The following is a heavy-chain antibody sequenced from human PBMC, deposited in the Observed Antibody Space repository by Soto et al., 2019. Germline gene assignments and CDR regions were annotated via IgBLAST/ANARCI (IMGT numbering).Heavy chain of an antibody. CDR2: ISSSSNTR. CDR1: GFTFSSYS. V-gene: IGHV3-48*01. D-gene: IGHD2-15*01. Sequence: EVQLVESGGGLVQPGGSLRLSCAGSGFTFSSYSVNWVRQAPGKGLEWVSYISSSSNTRYYADSVKGRFTISRDNAKTSLDLQMNSRRAEDTAVYYCARDSVVAATDDYYYYMDVWGKGNTVTVSS. CDR3: ARDSVVAATDDYYYYMDV. J-gene: IGHJ6*03.